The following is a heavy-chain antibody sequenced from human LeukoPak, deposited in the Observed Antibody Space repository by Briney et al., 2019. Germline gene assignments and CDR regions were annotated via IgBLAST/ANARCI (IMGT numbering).Heavy chain of an antibody. CDR1: GYTFTSYD. CDR2: MNPNSGNT. J-gene: IGHJ6*03. Sequence: GASVKVSCKASGYTFTSYDINWVRQATGQGLEWMGWMNPNSGNTGYAQKFQGRVTMTRNTSISTAYMELSSLRSEDTAVYYCARGRRRSSPARRWWDYMDVWGKGTTVTVSS. D-gene: IGHD6-6*01. V-gene: IGHV1-8*01. CDR3: ARGRRRSSPARRWWDYMDV.